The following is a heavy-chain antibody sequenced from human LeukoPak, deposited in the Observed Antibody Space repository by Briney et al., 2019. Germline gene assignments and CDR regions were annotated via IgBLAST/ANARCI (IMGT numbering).Heavy chain of an antibody. V-gene: IGHV3-48*02. CDR3: ARETVGLDY. J-gene: IGHJ4*02. D-gene: IGHD4-23*01. CDR2: ISDSSGTI. Sequence: PGGSLRLSCAASGFTFINYNMNWVRQAPGKGLEWIAYISDSSGTIYYADSVKGRFTISRDNAKNSLYLQMNSLRDEDTAVYYCARETVGLDYWGQGTLVTVSS. CDR1: GFTFINYN.